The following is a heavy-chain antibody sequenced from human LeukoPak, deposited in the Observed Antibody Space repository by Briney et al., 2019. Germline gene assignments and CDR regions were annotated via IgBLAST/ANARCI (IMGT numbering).Heavy chain of an antibody. D-gene: IGHD4-17*01. CDR3: ARADHDYGVYYFDY. V-gene: IGHV4-39*01. CDR2: IYYSGST. Sequence: NPSETLSLTCTVSGGSINRGSYYWGWIRQPPGKGLEWIGSIYYSGSTYYNPSLKSRVTISVDTSMNQFSLKLRSVTAADTAVYYCARADHDYGVYYFDYWGQGTLVTVSS. J-gene: IGHJ4*02. CDR1: GGSINRGSYY.